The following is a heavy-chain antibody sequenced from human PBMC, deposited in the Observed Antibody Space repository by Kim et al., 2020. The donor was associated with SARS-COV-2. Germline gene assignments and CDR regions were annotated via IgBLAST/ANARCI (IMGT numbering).Heavy chain of an antibody. CDR1: GGSINNYY. V-gene: IGHV4-59*13. Sequence: SETLSLTCTVSGGSINNYYWNWLRQPPGRGLEWIGDVYYNGFTLYNPPLKSRATISVDTSKNQFSLKMNSLTTADTAVYYCARGGWYYGSGRRNFDYWGRGPLLTVSS. CDR3: ARGGWYYGSGRRNFDY. CDR2: VYYNGFT. J-gene: IGHJ4*02. D-gene: IGHD3-10*01.